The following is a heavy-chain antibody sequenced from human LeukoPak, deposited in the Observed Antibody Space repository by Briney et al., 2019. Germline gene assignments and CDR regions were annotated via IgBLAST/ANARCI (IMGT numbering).Heavy chain of an antibody. CDR2: IYYSGST. D-gene: IGHD4-11*01. V-gene: IGHV4-59*01. J-gene: IGHJ6*02. CDR3: ARPDYSEPPDYGMDV. Sequence: PSETLSLTCTVSGGSISSYYWSWIRQPPGKGLEWIGYIYYSGSTNYNPSLKSRVTISVDTSKNQFSLKLSSVTAADTAVYYCARPDYSEPPDYGMDVWGQGTTVTVSS. CDR1: GGSISSYY.